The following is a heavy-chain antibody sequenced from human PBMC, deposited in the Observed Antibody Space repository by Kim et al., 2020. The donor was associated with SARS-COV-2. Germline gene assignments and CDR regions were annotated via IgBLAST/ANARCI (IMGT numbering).Heavy chain of an antibody. CDR1: GGTFSSYA. CDR3: ATNPGVIYSSSWPQIDY. D-gene: IGHD6-13*01. CDR2: IIPIFGTA. J-gene: IGHJ4*02. V-gene: IGHV1-69*13. Sequence: SVKVSCKASGGTFSSYAISWVRQAPGQGLEWMGGIIPIFGTANYAQKFQGRVTITADESTSTAYMELSSLRSEDTAVYYCATNPGVIYSSSWPQIDYWGQGTLVTVSS.